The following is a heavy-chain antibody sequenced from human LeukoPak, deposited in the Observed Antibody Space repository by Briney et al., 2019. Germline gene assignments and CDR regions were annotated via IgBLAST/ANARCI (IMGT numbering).Heavy chain of an antibody. CDR2: IRYDGSNK. V-gene: IGHV3-30*02. Sequence: LSGGSLRLSCAASGFTFSSYGMHWVRQAPGKGLEWVAFIRYDGSNKYYADSVKGRFTISRDNSKNTLYLQMNSLRAEDTAVYYCAKDWAAAAGTDYYYYMDVWGKGTTVTISS. CDR1: GFTFSSYG. J-gene: IGHJ6*03. D-gene: IGHD6-13*01. CDR3: AKDWAAAAGTDYYYYMDV.